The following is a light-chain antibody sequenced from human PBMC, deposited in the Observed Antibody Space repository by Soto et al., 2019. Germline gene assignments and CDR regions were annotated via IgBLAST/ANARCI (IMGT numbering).Light chain of an antibody. CDR1: QAIRGA. V-gene: IGKV1-13*02. Sequence: AIQVTQSPSSLSASVGDRVTITCRSSQAIRGALAWYQQKPGKPPKLLIYDVSSLESGVPSRFSGSGSGTDFTLTISSLQPEDFGPYYCQQFLSYPITFGHGTRLEIK. CDR2: DVS. CDR3: QQFLSYPIT. J-gene: IGKJ5*01.